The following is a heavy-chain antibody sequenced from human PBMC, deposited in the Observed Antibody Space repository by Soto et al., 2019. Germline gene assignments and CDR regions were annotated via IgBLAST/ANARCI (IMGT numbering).Heavy chain of an antibody. CDR1: GGSFSGYY. V-gene: IGHV4-34*01. CDR2: INHSGST. CDR3: ARGPQAAAGNRGGDFDY. Sequence: LSLTCAVYGGSFSGYYWSWIRQPPGKGLEWIGEINHSGSTNYNPPLKSRVTISVDTSKNQFSLKLSSVTAADTAVYYCARGPQAAAGNRGGDFDYWGQGTLVTVSS. D-gene: IGHD6-13*01. J-gene: IGHJ4*02.